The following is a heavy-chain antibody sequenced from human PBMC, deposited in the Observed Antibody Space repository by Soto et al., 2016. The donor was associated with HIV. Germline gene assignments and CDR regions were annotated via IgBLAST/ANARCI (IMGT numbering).Heavy chain of an antibody. Sequence: EVQLVESGEAWSSLGSLRLSCAASGFTFSSYTVNWVRQAPGRGLEWVSSISSTSNYIYYADSVKGRFTISRDNAKNSLYLQMNSLRAEDTAVYYCAVTYYDFWSGYPWGKGTTVTVSS. CDR2: ISSTSNYI. CDR1: GFTFSSYT. D-gene: IGHD3-3*01. J-gene: IGHJ6*04. CDR3: AVTYYDFWSGYP. V-gene: IGHV3-21*01.